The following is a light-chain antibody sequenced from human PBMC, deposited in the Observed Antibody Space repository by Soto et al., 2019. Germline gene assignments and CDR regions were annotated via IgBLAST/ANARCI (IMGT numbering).Light chain of an antibody. CDR1: QSIGTY. CDR3: QESHST. Sequence: DAQMTQSSSSLSASVGDSVTITCRASQSIGTYLDWYQHKPGKAPKLLIYAASSLQSGVPSRFSGSGAGTDFPLPISSLQPEDFATYYCQESHSTFGQGTKLEIK. J-gene: IGKJ2*01. CDR2: AAS. V-gene: IGKV1-39*01.